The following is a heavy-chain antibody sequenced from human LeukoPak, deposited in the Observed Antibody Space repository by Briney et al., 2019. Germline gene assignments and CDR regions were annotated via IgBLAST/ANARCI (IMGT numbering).Heavy chain of an antibody. J-gene: IGHJ6*02. D-gene: IGHD1-1*01. CDR3: ARDAVPYYYGMDV. CDR2: IYSGGST. CDR1: GFTVSSNY. V-gene: IGHV3-66*01. Sequence: GGSLRLSCAASGFTVSSNYMSWVRQAPGKGLEWVSVIYSGGSTYYADSVKGRFTISRDNSKNTLYLQMNSLRAEDTAVYYCARDAVPYYYGMDVWGQGTTVTVPS.